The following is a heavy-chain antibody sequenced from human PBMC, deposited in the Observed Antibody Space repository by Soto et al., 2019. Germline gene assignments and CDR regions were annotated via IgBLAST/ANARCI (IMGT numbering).Heavy chain of an antibody. Sequence: PSETLSLTCSVSGGSISNYFWSWIRQPAGKGLEWIGRMSTSGSANYSPSLKSRVTMSVDTSKNQLSLNLSSVTAADTAVYYCARGGIQLWFDFWGQGTPVTVSS. CDR3: ARGGIQLWFDF. CDR2: MSTSGSA. D-gene: IGHD5-18*01. J-gene: IGHJ4*02. CDR1: GGSISNYF. V-gene: IGHV4-4*07.